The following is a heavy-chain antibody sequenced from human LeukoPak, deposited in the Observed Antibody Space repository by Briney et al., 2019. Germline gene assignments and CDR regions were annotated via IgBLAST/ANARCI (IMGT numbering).Heavy chain of an antibody. CDR3: ASDGGFEYYFDY. D-gene: IGHD2/OR15-2a*01. CDR2: IIPIFTTA. CDR1: VGTFTYYG. V-gene: IGHV1-69*06. J-gene: IGHJ4*02. Sequence: SVTVSFTSSVGTFTYYGISWVRHAPGQGLEWMGRIIPIFTTANYAQKFHGRVTITADTSTNTAYMELTSLRSEDTAAYYCASDGGFEYYFDYWGQGTLLTVSS.